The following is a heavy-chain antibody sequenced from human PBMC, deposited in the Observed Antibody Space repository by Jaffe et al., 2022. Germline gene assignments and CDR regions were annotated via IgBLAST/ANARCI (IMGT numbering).Heavy chain of an antibody. V-gene: IGHV3-23*01. CDR1: GFTFSSYA. CDR2: ISGSGGST. D-gene: IGHD5-12*01. CDR3: AKGCMRGYDYLGVCDY. J-gene: IGHJ4*02. Sequence: EVQLLESGGGLVQPGGSLRLSCAASGFTFSSYAMSWVRQAPGKGLEWVSAISGSGGSTYYADSVKGRFTISRDNSKNTLYLQMNSLRAEDTAVYYCAKGCMRGYDYLGVCDYWGQGTLVTVSS.